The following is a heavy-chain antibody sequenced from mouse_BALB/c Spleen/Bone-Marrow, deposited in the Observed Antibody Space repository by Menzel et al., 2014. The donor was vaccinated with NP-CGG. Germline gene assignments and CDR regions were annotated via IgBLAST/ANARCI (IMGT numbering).Heavy chain of an antibody. J-gene: IGHJ4*01. Sequence: VQLQQPGPELVKPGASVKISCKTSGYTFTEYTMHWVKQSHGKSLERIGGINPNNGGTSYNQKFKGKATLTVDKSSSTAYMELRSLTSEDSAVYYCARRAGTLYAMDYWGQGTSVTVSS. CDR2: INPNNGGT. CDR1: GYTFTEYT. CDR3: ARRAGTLYAMDY. V-gene: IGHV1-18*01. D-gene: IGHD3-3*01.